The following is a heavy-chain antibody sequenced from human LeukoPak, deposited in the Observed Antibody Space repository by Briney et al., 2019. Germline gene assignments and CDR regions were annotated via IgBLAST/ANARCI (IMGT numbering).Heavy chain of an antibody. V-gene: IGHV4-30-4*07. D-gene: IGHD3-10*01. J-gene: IGHJ5*02. CDR3: ARESNYHGSGTGWFDP. CDR2: FYYSGST. Sequence: SETLSLTCAVSGGSISRGGYSWSWIRQPPGKGLEWIGYFYYSGSTYYNPSLKSRVTISVDTSKNPLSLKLSSVTAADTAVYYCARESNYHGSGTGWFDPWGQGTLVTVSS. CDR1: GGSISRGGYS.